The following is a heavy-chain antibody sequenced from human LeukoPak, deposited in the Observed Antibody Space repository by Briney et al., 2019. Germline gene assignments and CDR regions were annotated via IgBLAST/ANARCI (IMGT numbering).Heavy chain of an antibody. CDR3: ARVLHKRNYDSSDYYGY. J-gene: IGHJ4*02. Sequence: GGSLRLSCVASGFNSNNYNMNWVRQAPGKGLEWVSYITLSSSTIYYADSVKGRFTISRDNAKNSVYLQMNSLRAEDTAVYYCARVLHKRNYDSSDYYGYWGQGTLVTVSS. V-gene: IGHV3-48*01. CDR2: ITLSSSTI. D-gene: IGHD3-22*01. CDR1: GFNSNNYN.